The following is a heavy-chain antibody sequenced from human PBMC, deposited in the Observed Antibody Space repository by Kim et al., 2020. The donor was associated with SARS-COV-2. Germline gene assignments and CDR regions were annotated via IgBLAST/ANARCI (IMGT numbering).Heavy chain of an antibody. D-gene: IGHD3-10*01. CDR3: ATFDPSLARSFTRDDY. CDR1: GFTFSLCW. V-gene: IGHV3-7*01. Sequence: GGSLRLSCAASGFTFSLCWMHWVRQAPGKGLEWVANINQDGSTKYYVDSVKGRFTISRDNAKNLLYLQMNSLRAEDTAIYYCATFDPSLARSFTRDDYWGQGTLVTVSS. J-gene: IGHJ4*02. CDR2: INQDGSTK.